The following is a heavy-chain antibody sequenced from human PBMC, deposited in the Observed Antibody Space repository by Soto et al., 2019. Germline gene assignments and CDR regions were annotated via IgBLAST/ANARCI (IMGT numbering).Heavy chain of an antibody. D-gene: IGHD4-17*01. CDR1: DYTFTSYG. CDR2: ISAYNGNT. Sequence: QVQLVQSGAEVKKPGASVKVSCKAYDYTFTSYGISWVRQAPGQGLEWMGWISAYNGNTKYIQKFQGRVTMTTDTSTSTAYMELRSLTSDDTAVYYCARDFYGDSGHFDYWGQGTLVIVSS. J-gene: IGHJ4*02. V-gene: IGHV1-18*01. CDR3: ARDFYGDSGHFDY.